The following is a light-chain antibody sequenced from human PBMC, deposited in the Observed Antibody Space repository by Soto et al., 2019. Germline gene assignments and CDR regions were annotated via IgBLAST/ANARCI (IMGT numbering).Light chain of an antibody. V-gene: IGLV2-14*03. J-gene: IGLJ2*01. CDR1: SSDVGGYNF. CDR3: TSYTSSSTLV. Sequence: QSVLTQPASVSGSPGQSIAISCTGTSSDVGGYNFVSWYQQHLGKAPKLMIYDVSSRPSGVSDRFSGSKSGNTASLTISGFQAEDESDYYCTSYTSSSTLVFGGGTKVTVL. CDR2: DVS.